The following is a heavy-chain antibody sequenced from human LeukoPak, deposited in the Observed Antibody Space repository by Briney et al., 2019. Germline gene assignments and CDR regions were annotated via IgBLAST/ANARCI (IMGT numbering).Heavy chain of an antibody. Sequence: KTGGSLRLSRAASGFTFSTYSMNWVRQAPGKGLEWVSSICSSSSYIYYADSVMGRFTISRDNAKNSLHLQMNSLRAEDTAVYYCARDRTAVKVLDYWGQGTLVTVSS. CDR1: GFTFSTYS. J-gene: IGHJ4*02. CDR2: ICSSSSYI. D-gene: IGHD4-4*01. CDR3: ARDRTAVKVLDY. V-gene: IGHV3-21*01.